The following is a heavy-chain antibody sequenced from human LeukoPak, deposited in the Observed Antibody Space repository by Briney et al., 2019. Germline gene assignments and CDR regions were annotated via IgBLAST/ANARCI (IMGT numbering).Heavy chain of an antibody. V-gene: IGHV4-61*02. CDR2: IYTSGST. J-gene: IGHJ4*02. CDR3: ARAFDFYQIFDY. D-gene: IGHD2-21*01. Sequence: PSETLSLSCTFSGGSISSSIYYWRWTPRPAGKGLEWVGRIYTSGSTNYNPSLKSRVTMPVDTSKNQFSLKLSSVTAADTAVYYCARAFDFYQIFDYWGQGTLVTVSS. CDR1: GGSISSSIYY.